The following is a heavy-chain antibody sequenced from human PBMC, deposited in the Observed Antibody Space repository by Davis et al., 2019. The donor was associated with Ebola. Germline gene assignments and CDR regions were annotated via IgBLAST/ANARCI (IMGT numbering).Heavy chain of an antibody. CDR3: ARAVIGFPPDY. V-gene: IGHV3-33*01. D-gene: IGHD2/OR15-2a*01. CDR2: IWYDGSNK. J-gene: IGHJ4*02. CDR1: GFTFSSYG. Sequence: GESLKISCAASGFTFSSYGMHWVRQAPGKGLEWVAVIWYDGSNKYYADPVKGRFTISRDNSKNTLYLQMNSLRAEDTAVYYCARAVIGFPPDYWGQGTLVTVSS.